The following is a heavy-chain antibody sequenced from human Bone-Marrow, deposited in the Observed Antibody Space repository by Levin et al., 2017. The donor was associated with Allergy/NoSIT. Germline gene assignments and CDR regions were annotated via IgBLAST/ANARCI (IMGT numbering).Heavy chain of an antibody. J-gene: IGHJ4*02. Sequence: AGESLKISCQGFGYSFTNYWIGWVRQMPGKGLEWMGIIYPDDSDTRYSPSFQGQVTISVEKSSNTAYLQWSSLKASDTAMYYCARHTYYYDVSGYSDRYLDRWGQGTLVTVSS. D-gene: IGHD3-22*01. CDR2: IYPDDSDT. CDR1: GYSFTNYW. CDR3: ARHTYYYDVSGYSDRYLDR. V-gene: IGHV5-51*01.